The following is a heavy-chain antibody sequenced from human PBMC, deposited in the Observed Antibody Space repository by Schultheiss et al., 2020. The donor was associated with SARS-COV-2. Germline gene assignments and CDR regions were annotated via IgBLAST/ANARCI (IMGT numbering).Heavy chain of an antibody. Sequence: SETLSLTCTVSGGSISSGGYYWSWIRQHPGKGLEWIGYIYYSGSTYYNPSLKSRVTISVDTSKNQFSLRLSSVTAADTAVYYCARQGISRYFETSDPWGQGTLVTVSS. CDR3: ARQGISRYFETSDP. CDR2: IYYSGST. J-gene: IGHJ5*02. CDR1: GGSISSGGYY. V-gene: IGHV4-31*03. D-gene: IGHD3-9*01.